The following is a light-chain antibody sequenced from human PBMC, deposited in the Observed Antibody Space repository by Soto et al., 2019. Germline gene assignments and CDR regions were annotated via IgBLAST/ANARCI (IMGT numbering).Light chain of an antibody. CDR1: QSVLHRSNNKNY. Sequence: DIVMTQSPDSLAVALGERATINCKSSQSVLHRSNNKNYLAWYQQKPGQPPKLLIYWTSTRESGVPERFSGSGAGTAFTLTINSLQAEDVALYYGHQYYGNPSFGQGTKLEIK. J-gene: IGKJ2*01. V-gene: IGKV4-1*01. CDR2: WTS. CDR3: HQYYGNPS.